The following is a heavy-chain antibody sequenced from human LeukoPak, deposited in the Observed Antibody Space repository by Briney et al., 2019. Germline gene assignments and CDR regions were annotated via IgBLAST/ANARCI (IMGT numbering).Heavy chain of an antibody. D-gene: IGHD4-17*01. Sequence: GASVKVSCKASGGTFSSYAISWVRQAPGQGLEWMGRIIPIFGTANYAQKFQGRVTITTDESTRTAYMELSSLRSEDTAVYYCASGYGDYVELSSYFDYWGQGTLVTVSS. CDR2: IIPIFGTA. J-gene: IGHJ4*02. V-gene: IGHV1-69*05. CDR3: ASGYGDYVELSSYFDY. CDR1: GGTFSSYA.